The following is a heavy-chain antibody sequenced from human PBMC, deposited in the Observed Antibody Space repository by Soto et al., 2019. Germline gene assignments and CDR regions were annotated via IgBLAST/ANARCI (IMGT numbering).Heavy chain of an antibody. CDR3: ARRITSSFDY. CDR1: GFTFSIYN. D-gene: IGHD1-20*01. V-gene: IGHV3-23*01. J-gene: IGHJ4*02. Sequence: EVQLLESGGGLVQPGGSLRLSCVASGFTFSIYNMNWVRQAPGKGLEWVSVITGSGDYTNYADSVKGRFTISRDNSKNTLYLQMNSLRAEDTAVYFCARRITSSFDYLGQGTLVTVSS. CDR2: ITGSGDYT.